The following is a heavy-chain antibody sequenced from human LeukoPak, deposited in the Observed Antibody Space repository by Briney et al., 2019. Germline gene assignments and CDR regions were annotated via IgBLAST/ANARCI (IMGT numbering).Heavy chain of an antibody. CDR1: GYTFTSYG. J-gene: IGHJ4*02. Sequence: ASVKVSCKASGYTFTSYGISWVRQAPGKGLEWMGGFDPEDGETIYAQKFQGRVTMTEDTSTDTAYMELSSLRSEDTAVYYCATGGNWNDGIDYWGQGTLVTVSS. CDR2: FDPEDGET. D-gene: IGHD1-1*01. V-gene: IGHV1-24*01. CDR3: ATGGNWNDGIDY.